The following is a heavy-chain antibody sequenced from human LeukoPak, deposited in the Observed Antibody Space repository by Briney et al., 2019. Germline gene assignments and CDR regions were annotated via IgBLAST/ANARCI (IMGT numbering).Heavy chain of an antibody. D-gene: IGHD2-2*02. V-gene: IGHV3-9*01. CDR3: AKGLSKSSSASYYTD. CDR1: GFTFDDYA. CDR2: ISWNSGAI. Sequence: PGGSLRLSCAASGFTFDDYAMHWVRQAPGKGLEWVSGISWNSGAIGYADSVKGRFTISRDNAKNSLYLQMNSLRAEDTALYYCAKGLSKSSSASYYTDWGQGTLATVSS. J-gene: IGHJ4*02.